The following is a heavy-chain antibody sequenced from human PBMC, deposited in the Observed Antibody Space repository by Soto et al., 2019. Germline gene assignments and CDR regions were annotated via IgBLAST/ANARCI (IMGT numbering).Heavy chain of an antibody. D-gene: IGHD1-1*01. Sequence: QVQLVESGGGVVQPGRSLRLSCAASGFTFSTYGMHWVRQAPGKGLVWVAVISYDGVNKYYADSVKGRFTTSRDNSKNALYLQMNSLRAEDTAVYYCAIPVYNWNDGFFDYWGQGTLVTVSS. CDR3: AIPVYNWNDGFFDY. CDR1: GFTFSTYG. J-gene: IGHJ4*02. V-gene: IGHV3-30*03. CDR2: ISYDGVNK.